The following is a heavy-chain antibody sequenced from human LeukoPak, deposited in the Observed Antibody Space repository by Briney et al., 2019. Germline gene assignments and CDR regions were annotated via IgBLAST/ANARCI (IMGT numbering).Heavy chain of an antibody. V-gene: IGHV3-21*01. CDR3: VRVHCSGGGCYQRNDGLEI. D-gene: IGHD2-15*01. J-gene: IGHJ3*02. CDR2: ISVGSNYL. CDR1: GFTFNTYS. Sequence: GGSLRLSCAASGFTFNTYSMNWVRQAPGKGLEWVSSISVGSNYLYYVDSLRRRFTVSRDNTKNSLYLQMNSLRAEDTAVYYCVRVHCSGGGCYQRNDGLEIWGQGTMVTVSS.